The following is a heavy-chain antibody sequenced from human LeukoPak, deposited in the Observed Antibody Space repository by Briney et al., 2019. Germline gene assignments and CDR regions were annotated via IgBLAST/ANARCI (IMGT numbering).Heavy chain of an antibody. J-gene: IGHJ1*01. D-gene: IGHD6-19*01. Sequence: GASVKVSCKASGYTFTSYAMHWVRQAPGQRLEWMGWINAGNGNTKYSQKFQGRVTITADKSTSTAYMELSSLRSEDTAVYYCARDEAAAVAGTRDFQHWGQGTLVTVSS. CDR1: GYTFTSYA. CDR3: ARDEAAAVAGTRDFQH. CDR2: INAGNGNT. V-gene: IGHV1-3*01.